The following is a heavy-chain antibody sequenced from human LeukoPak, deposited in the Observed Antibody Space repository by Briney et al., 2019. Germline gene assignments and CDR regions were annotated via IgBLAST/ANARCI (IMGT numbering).Heavy chain of an antibody. CDR2: ISVDNGNT. V-gene: IGHV1-18*01. J-gene: IGHJ4*02. D-gene: IGHD2-8*01. CDR1: GYTFTSYG. CDR3: ARDDGMVYVKFVDY. Sequence: ASVKVSCKAYGYTFTSYGINWVRQAPGQGLEWMGGISVDNGNTNYAQKVQGRVTMTTDTSTSTVYMELRSLRSDDTAVYYCARDDGMVYVKFVDYWGQGTLVTVSS.